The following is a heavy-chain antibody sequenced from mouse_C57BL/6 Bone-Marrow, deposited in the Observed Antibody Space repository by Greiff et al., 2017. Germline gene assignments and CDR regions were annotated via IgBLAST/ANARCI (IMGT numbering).Heavy chain of an antibody. J-gene: IGHJ2*01. CDR2: IYPRSGST. CDR3: ASRDYYGSSLVDY. V-gene: IGHV1-81*01. CDR1: GYTFTSYG. D-gene: IGHD1-1*01. Sequence: VQLQQSGAELARPGASVKLSCKASGYTFTSYGISWVKQRTGQGLEWIGEIYPRSGSTYYNEKFKGKATLTADKSSSTAYMELRSLTSEDSAVDFCASRDYYGSSLVDYWGQGTTLTVSS.